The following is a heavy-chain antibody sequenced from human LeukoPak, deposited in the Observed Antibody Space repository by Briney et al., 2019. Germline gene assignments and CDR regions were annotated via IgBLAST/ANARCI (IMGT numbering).Heavy chain of an antibody. J-gene: IGHJ6*03. CDR2: IYTSGST. CDR3: ARQAYDFWSGYYSSYYYYYMDV. V-gene: IGHV4-4*09. D-gene: IGHD3-3*01. Sequence: SETLSLTCTVSGGSISSYYWSWIRQPPGKGLEWIGYIYTSGSTNYNPSLKSRVTISVDTSKNQFSLKLNSVTAADTAVYYCARQAYDFWSGYYSSYYYYYMDVWGKGTTVTVSS. CDR1: GGSISSYY.